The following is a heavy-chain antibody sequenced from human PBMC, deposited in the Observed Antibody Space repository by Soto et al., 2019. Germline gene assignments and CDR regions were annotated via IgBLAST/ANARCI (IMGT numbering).Heavy chain of an antibody. CDR1: GFTFSSYW. Sequence: GGTLRLSCAASGFTFSSYWMSWVRQAPGKGLEWVANIKQDGSEKYYVDSVKGRFTISRDNTKNSRYQQRNSPRAEDTAVYYCASCIAVAGAVYFRHWGQGTLVTVSS. D-gene: IGHD6-19*01. CDR3: ASCIAVAGAVYFRH. J-gene: IGHJ1*01. V-gene: IGHV3-7*03. CDR2: IKQDGSEK.